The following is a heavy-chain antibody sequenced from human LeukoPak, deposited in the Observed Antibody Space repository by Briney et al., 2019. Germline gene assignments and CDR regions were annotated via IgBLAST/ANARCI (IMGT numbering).Heavy chain of an antibody. CDR2: INPKTGGT. V-gene: IGHV1-2*02. CDR3: VREDFGPGKKQFAY. CDR1: GYTDYY. D-gene: IGHD3-3*01. J-gene: IGHJ4*02. Sequence: GASVKVSCKVSGYTDYYVHWMRQAPGHGLERMGGINPKTGGTEFAQKFQGRVTMTTDTSITTVYMELSRLRSDDTAVYYCVREDFGPGKKQFAYWGQGTLVTVSS.